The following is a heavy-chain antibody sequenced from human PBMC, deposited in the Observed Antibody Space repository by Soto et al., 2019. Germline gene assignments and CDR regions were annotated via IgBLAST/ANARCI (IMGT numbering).Heavy chain of an antibody. CDR1: GFTFGDYA. D-gene: IGHD3-22*01. V-gene: IGHV3-49*04. J-gene: IGHJ3*02. Sequence: GGSLRLSCTASGFTFGDYAMSWVRQAPGKGLEWVGFIRSKAYGGTTEYAASVKGRFTISRDDSKSIAYLQMNSLKTEDTAVYYCTRVLPSYDSSGYYGVVPDGFDIWGQGTRVTVSS. CDR2: IRSKAYGGTT. CDR3: TRVLPSYDSSGYYGVVPDGFDI.